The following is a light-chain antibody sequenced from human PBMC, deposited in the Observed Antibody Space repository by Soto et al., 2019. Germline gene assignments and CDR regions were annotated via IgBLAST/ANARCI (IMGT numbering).Light chain of an antibody. CDR3: QQYDSAPFT. J-gene: IGKJ3*01. V-gene: IGKV1-27*01. Sequence: DIQMTQSPSSLSASVGDRVTITCRASQDIVNYLAWYQQKPGKVPKLLIYAESTLQSGVPSRFSGSGSGTDFTLTTSSLQPEDVATYYCQQYDSAPFTFGPGTKVDIK. CDR2: AES. CDR1: QDIVNY.